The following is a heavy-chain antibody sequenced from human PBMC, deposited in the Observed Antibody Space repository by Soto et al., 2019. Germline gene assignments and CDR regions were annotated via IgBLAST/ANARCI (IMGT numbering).Heavy chain of an antibody. D-gene: IGHD6-13*01. Sequence: PGGSLRLSCAASGFTFSDYYMSWIRQAPGKGLEWVSYISSSGSTIYYADSVKGRFTISRDNAKNSLYLQMNSLRAEDTAAYYCARENIAAAASDFDYWGQGTLVTVSS. J-gene: IGHJ4*02. CDR2: ISSSGSTI. V-gene: IGHV3-11*01. CDR3: ARENIAAAASDFDY. CDR1: GFTFSDYY.